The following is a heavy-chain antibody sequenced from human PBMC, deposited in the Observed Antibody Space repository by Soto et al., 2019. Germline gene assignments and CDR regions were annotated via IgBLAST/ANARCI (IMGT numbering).Heavy chain of an antibody. D-gene: IGHD2-15*01. J-gene: IGHJ6*02. Sequence: QTLSLTCVISGDSVSINGAFWNLIRQSPSRGLQWLGRIYYRSKWFHDYAASVESRMAINPDTSRNQFSLQLNYVTPEDTAVYYCARVHCSAGTCLDGLDFWGQGTTVTVSS. CDR1: GDSVSINGAF. V-gene: IGHV6-1*01. CDR3: ARVHCSAGTCLDGLDF. CDR2: IYYRSKWFH.